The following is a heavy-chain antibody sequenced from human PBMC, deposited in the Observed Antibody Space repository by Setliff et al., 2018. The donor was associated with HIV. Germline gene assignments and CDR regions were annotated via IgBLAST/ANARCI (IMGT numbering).Heavy chain of an antibody. J-gene: IGHJ6*03. CDR3: VRGRRDCSSGSCYGPYYMDV. Sequence: PGGSLRLSCAASGFTFKNAWMNWVRQAPGKGLVWVSRISPDGSVINYAGSVKGRFTISRDNAKNTLYLRMNGLRAEDTAVYYCVRGRRDCSSGSCYGPYYMDVWGKGTTVTV. CDR1: GFTFKNAW. V-gene: IGHV3-74*01. D-gene: IGHD2-15*01. CDR2: ISPDGSVI.